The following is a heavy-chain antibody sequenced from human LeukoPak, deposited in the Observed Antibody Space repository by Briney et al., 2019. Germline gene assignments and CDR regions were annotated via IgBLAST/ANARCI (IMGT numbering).Heavy chain of an antibody. CDR1: GYTFTGYY. J-gene: IGHJ6*02. CDR2: INPNSGGT. CDR3: ARADSNYSYYYYYGMDV. Sequence: ASVKVSCKASGYTFTGYYMHWVRQAPGQGLEWMGWINPNSGGTNYAQKFQGRVTMTRDTSISTAYMELSRLRSDDTAVYYCARADSNYSYYYYYGMDVWGQGTTVTVSS. V-gene: IGHV1-2*02. D-gene: IGHD4-11*01.